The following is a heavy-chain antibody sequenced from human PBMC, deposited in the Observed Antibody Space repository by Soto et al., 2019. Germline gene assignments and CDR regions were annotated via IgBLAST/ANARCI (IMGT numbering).Heavy chain of an antibody. V-gene: IGHV1-46*01. Sequence: QVQLVQSGAEVKKPGASVKVSCRASGYTFTSYYMHWVRQAPGQGLEWMGIINPSGGSTGYAHKVQGRVTMTRDTSTSSGYMELSSLRSEDTAVYYCAREMTTVTTLSSDYWVQGTLVTVSS. CDR3: AREMTTVTTLSSDY. CDR1: GYTFTSYY. J-gene: IGHJ4*02. D-gene: IGHD4-17*01. CDR2: INPSGGST.